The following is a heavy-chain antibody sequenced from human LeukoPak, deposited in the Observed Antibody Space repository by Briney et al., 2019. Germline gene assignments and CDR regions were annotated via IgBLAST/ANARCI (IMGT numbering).Heavy chain of an antibody. CDR2: TYYRSKWYN. CDR1: GVSVSINSAA. V-gene: IGHV6-1*01. CDR3: ARGAPYPILPMDWFDP. D-gene: IGHD2-21*02. J-gene: IGHJ5*02. Sequence: SQTLSLTFAISGVSVSINSAAWNWVRQSPSRGLEWLGRTYYRSKWYNDYAVSVKSRITISPDTSKNQFSLQLNSVTPEDTAVYYCARGAPYPILPMDWFDPWGQGTLVTVSS.